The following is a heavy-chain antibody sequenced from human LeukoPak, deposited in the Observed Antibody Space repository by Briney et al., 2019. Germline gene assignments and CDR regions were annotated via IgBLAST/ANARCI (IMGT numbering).Heavy chain of an antibody. CDR3: ARERRYSSRGSDY. Sequence: PGGSLRLSCVASGFTFSSYWMHWVRQAPGKGLVWVSRINSDGSSTSYADSVKGRFTISRDNAKNTLYLQMNSLRAEDTAVYYCARERRYSSRGSDYWGQGTLVTVSS. D-gene: IGHD6-13*01. CDR1: GFTFSSYW. V-gene: IGHV3-74*01. CDR2: INSDGSST. J-gene: IGHJ4*02.